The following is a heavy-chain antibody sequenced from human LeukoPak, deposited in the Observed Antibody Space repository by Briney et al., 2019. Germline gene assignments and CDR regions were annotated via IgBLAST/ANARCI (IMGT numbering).Heavy chain of an antibody. CDR1: GFTFSSYS. CDR2: ISSSSSYI. Sequence: GGSLRLSCAASGFTFSSYSMNWVRQAPGKGLEWVSSISSSSSYIYYADSMKGRFTISRDNAKNSLYLQMNSLRAEDTAVYYCASLVGYYDSSGYYPVFDYWGQGTLVTVSS. J-gene: IGHJ4*02. V-gene: IGHV3-21*01. CDR3: ASLVGYYDSSGYYPVFDY. D-gene: IGHD3-22*01.